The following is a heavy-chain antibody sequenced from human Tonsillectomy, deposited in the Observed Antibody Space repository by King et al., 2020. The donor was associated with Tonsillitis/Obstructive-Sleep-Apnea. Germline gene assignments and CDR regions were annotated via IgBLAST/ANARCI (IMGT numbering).Heavy chain of an antibody. D-gene: IGHD5-18*01. CDR2: VDPENGET. J-gene: IGHJ3*02. V-gene: IGHV1-24*01. CDR3: AVEATHPARMRLLHSAFHI. CDR1: AYSLTELS. Sequence: VQLVQSGAEVKKPGASVKVSCKVSAYSLTELSMHWVRQAPGKGLEWMGGVDPENGETICAQKFQGRVTMTEDTSTDTAYMELSSLRSDDTAVYYCAVEATHPARMRLLHSAFHIWGQGTMVAVSS.